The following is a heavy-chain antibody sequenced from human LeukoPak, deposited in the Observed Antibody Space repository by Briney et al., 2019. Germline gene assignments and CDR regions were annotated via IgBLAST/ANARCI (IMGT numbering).Heavy chain of an antibody. Sequence: SETLSLTCAVYGGSFSGYYWSWIRQPPGKGLEWIGEINHSGSTNYNPSLKSRVTISVDTSKNQFSLKLSSVTAADTAVYYCARTIRSGYYPYYYYYGMDVWGQGTTVTVSS. V-gene: IGHV4-34*01. J-gene: IGHJ6*02. D-gene: IGHD5-12*01. CDR3: ARTIRSGYYPYYYYYGMDV. CDR1: GGSFSGYY. CDR2: INHSGST.